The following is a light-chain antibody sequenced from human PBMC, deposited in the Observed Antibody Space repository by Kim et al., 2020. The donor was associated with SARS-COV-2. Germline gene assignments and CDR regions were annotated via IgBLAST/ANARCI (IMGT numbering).Light chain of an antibody. J-gene: IGKJ4*01. Sequence: AAVGDTVTITCRASQGVNIWLAWYQQKPGKVPKLLIYGATTLQRGVSSRFSGSGSGTDFTLTITSLQPDDFATYYCQQSDTFPLSFGGGTRVDIK. CDR3: QQSDTFPLS. V-gene: IGKV1-12*01. CDR2: GAT. CDR1: QGVNIW.